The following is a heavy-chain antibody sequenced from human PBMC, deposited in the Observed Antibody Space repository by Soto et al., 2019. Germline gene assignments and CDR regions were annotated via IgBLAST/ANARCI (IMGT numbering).Heavy chain of an antibody. CDR2: INSDGSST. CDR1: GFTFSSYW. D-gene: IGHD4-17*01. J-gene: IGHJ4*02. CDR3: ACTTVTTFDY. Sequence: GGSLRLSCAASGFTFSSYWMHWVRQVPGKGLVWVSRINSDGSSTGYADSVKGRFTISRDNAKNALYLQMNSLRAEDTAVYYCACTTVTTFDYWGQGALVTVSS. V-gene: IGHV3-74*01.